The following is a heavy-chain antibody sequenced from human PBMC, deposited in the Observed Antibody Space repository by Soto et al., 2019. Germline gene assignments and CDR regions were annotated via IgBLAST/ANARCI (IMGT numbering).Heavy chain of an antibody. J-gene: IGHJ4*02. CDR3: AKDQDVRMVGPFDY. D-gene: IGHD2-15*01. CDR1: GFTSSSYA. Sequence: EVQVLESGGGLVQPGGSLRLSCAASGFTSSSYAMSWVRQAPGKGLEWVSGISGSGGSTNYADSVKGRFTISRDNSKNTLYLQMNSLRAEDTGVYYCAKDQDVRMVGPFDYWGQGTLVTVSS. CDR2: ISGSGGST. V-gene: IGHV3-23*01.